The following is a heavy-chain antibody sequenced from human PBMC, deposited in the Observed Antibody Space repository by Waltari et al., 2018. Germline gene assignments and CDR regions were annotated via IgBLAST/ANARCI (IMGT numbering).Heavy chain of an antibody. CDR2: IRSDGSNK. CDR3: AKDSPTSMAPWY. J-gene: IGHJ4*02. Sequence: QVQLVESGGGVVQAGGSLSLSCAASGCTFGNYGMHWVHQAPGKGLEWVAFIRSDGSNKYYAESMKGRFTISRDNAKNTLYLQMNSLRAEDTAMYCCAKDSPTSMAPWYWGQGTLVTVSS. CDR1: GCTFGNYG. D-gene: IGHD3-10*01. V-gene: IGHV3-30*02.